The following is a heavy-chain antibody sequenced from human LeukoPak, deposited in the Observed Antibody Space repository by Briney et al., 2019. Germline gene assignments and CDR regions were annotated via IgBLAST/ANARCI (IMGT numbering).Heavy chain of an antibody. V-gene: IGHV4-39*07. CDR2: IYYSGST. D-gene: IGHD3-10*01. CDR1: GGSISSSSYY. J-gene: IGHJ6*03. Sequence: PSETLSLTCTVSGGSISSSSYYWGWIRQPPGKGLEWIGSIYYSGSTYYNPSLKSRVTISVDTSKNQFSLKLSSVTAADTAVYYCARAERFGESRENYMDVWGKGTTVTISS. CDR3: ARAERFGESRENYMDV.